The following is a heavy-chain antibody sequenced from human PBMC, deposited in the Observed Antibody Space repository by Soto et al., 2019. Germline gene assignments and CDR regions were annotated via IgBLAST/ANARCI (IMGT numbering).Heavy chain of an antibody. D-gene: IGHD4-4*01. V-gene: IGHV1-2*02. CDR2: MNPYSGAT. CDR1: GYPFNDNH. Sequence: QVQLVQSGAELRKPGASVKVSCKASGYPFNDNHIHWVRQAPGQGLEWMGWMNPYSGATTYGDNYMGRINLTRDTSLSTSYLELIGLRSDDTAVYYCATAKRGTVSLLSAWGPGNLVTVS. J-gene: IGHJ5*01. CDR3: ATAKRGTVSLLSA.